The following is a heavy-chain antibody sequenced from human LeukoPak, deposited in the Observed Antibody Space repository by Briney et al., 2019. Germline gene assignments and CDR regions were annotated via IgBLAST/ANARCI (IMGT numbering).Heavy chain of an antibody. CDR1: GGTFSRYT. CDR2: INTNTGNP. V-gene: IGHV7-4-1*02. CDR3: ARGMVYAPYDYYYYYYYMDV. Sequence: GASVKVSCKASGGTFSRYTISWVRQAPGQGLEWMGWINTNTGNPTYAQGFTGRFVFSLDTSVSTAYLQISSLKAEDTAVYYCARGMVYAPYDYYYYYYYMDVWGKGTTVTVSS. J-gene: IGHJ6*03. D-gene: IGHD2-8*01.